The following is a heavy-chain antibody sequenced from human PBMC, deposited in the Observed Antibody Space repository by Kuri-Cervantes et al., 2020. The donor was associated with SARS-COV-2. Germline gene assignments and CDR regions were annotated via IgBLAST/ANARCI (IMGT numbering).Heavy chain of an antibody. V-gene: IGHV4-4*07. J-gene: IGHJ6*03. CDR1: GGSISSHY. CDR3: ARGKIVVVPAAILYYYYYYMDV. CDR2: IYTSGST. D-gene: IGHD2-2*01. Sequence: GSLRLSCTVSGGSISSHYWSWIRQPPGKGLEWIGRIYTSGSTNYNPSLKSRVTMSVDTSKNQFSLKLSSVTAADTAVYYCARGKIVVVPAAILYYYYYYMDVWGKGTTVTVSS.